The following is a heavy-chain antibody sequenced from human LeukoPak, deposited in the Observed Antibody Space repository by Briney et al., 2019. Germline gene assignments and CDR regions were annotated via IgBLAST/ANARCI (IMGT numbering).Heavy chain of an antibody. J-gene: IGHJ4*02. D-gene: IGHD6-13*01. V-gene: IGHV4-59*08. CDR3: AKAMAAAAGLFDY. CDR1: GGSIRRYY. Sequence: SETLSLTCTVSGGSIRRYYWSWIRQAPGKGLEWIGSTHYTEGSTFNPSLRSRVTFSTDTSKNQFFLQLTSVTAADTALYYCAKAMAAAAGLFDYWGQGTLVTVSS. CDR2: THYTEGS.